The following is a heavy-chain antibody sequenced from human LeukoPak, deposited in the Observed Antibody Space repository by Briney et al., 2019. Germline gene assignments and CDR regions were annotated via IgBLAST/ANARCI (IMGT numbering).Heavy chain of an antibody. CDR2: IRSKANSYAT. J-gene: IGHJ4*02. CDR3: TRMGSGRSVDY. V-gene: IGHV3-73*01. CDR1: GFTFSGSA. D-gene: IGHD1-26*01. Sequence: GGSLRLSCAASGFTFSGSAIHWVRQASGKGLEWVGRIRSKANSYATEYAASVKGRFTISRDDPEKTAHLQMNSLKIEDTAVYYCTRMGSGRSVDYWGQGTLVTVSS.